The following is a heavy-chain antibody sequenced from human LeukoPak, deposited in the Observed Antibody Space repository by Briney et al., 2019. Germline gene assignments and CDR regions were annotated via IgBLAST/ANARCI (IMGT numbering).Heavy chain of an antibody. D-gene: IGHD3-10*01. Sequence: GGSLRLSCAASGFTFSDYYMSWIRQAPGKGLEWVAFIRYDGSNKYYADSVKGRFTISRDNSKNTLYLQMNSLRAEDTAVYYCAKDDGTMVHWGQGTLVTVSS. CDR1: GFTFSDYY. CDR2: IRYDGSNK. CDR3: AKDDGTMVH. J-gene: IGHJ4*02. V-gene: IGHV3-30*02.